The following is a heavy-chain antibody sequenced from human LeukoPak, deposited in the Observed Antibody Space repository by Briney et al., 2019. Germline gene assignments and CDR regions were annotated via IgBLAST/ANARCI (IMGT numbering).Heavy chain of an antibody. CDR2: ISASGGGT. D-gene: IGHD4-17*01. V-gene: IGHV3-23*01. Sequence: GGSLRLSCAASGFTFSSYAMSWVRQAPGKGLEWVSSISASGGGTYYADSVKGRFAISRDNSKNTLFLQLSSPRADDTAVYHCAKERDGDYVRYTHYWGQGTLVTVSS. CDR3: AKERDGDYVRYTHY. CDR1: GFTFSSYA. J-gene: IGHJ4*02.